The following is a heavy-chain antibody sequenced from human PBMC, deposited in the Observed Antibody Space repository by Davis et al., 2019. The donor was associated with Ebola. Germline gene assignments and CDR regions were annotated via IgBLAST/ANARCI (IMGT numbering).Heavy chain of an antibody. CDR2: IYQSGST. V-gene: IGHV4-30-2*01. CDR1: GGSISSDGYS. J-gene: IGHJ6*02. D-gene: IGHD5-24*01. CDR3: ARSLEMATYYYYGMDV. Sequence: PSETLSLTCAVSGGSISSDGYSWSWIRQPPGKALEWIGYIYQSGSTYYNPSFKSRVTISVDRSKNQFSLKLSSVTAADTAVYYCARSLEMATYYYYGMDVWGQGTTVTVSS.